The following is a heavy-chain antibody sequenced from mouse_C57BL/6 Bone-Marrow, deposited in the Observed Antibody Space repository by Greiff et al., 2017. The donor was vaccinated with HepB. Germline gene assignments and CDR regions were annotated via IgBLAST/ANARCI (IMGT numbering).Heavy chain of an antibody. CDR1: GYSITSGYD. V-gene: IGHV3-1*01. Sequence: EVQLQQSGPGMVKPSQSLSLTCTVTGYSITSGYDWHWIRHFPGNKLEWMGYISYSGSTNYNPSLKSRISITHDTSKNHFFLKLNSVTTEDTATYYCARWYYDYDGDYFDYWGQGTTLTVSS. D-gene: IGHD2-4*01. CDR3: ARWYYDYDGDYFDY. J-gene: IGHJ2*01. CDR2: ISYSGST.